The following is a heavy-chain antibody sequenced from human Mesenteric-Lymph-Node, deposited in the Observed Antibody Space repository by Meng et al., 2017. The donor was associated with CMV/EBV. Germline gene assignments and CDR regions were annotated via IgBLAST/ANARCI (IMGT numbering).Heavy chain of an antibody. D-gene: IGHD6-13*01. CDR3: AGGIAAAGSRWFDP. V-gene: IGHV1-69*02. CDR2: IIPILGIA. CDR1: GGTFSSYT. Sequence: QVQLLQSGAEVKTPGSSVKVSCKASGGTFSSYTISWVRQAPGQGLEWMGRIIPILGIANYAQKFQGRVTITADKSTSTAYMELSSLRSEDTAVYYCAGGIAAAGSRWFDPWGQGTLVTVSS. J-gene: IGHJ5*02.